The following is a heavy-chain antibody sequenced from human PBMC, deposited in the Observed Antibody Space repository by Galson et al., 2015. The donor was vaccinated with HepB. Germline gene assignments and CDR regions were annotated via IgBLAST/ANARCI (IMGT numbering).Heavy chain of an antibody. J-gene: IGHJ4*02. CDR1: GFTFGDYA. Sequence: SLRLSCAASGFTFGDYAMSWFRQAPGKGLEWVGFIRSKAYGGTTEYAASVKGRFTISRDDSKSIAYLQMNSLKIEDTAVYYCTRVTSNWKFDYWGQGTLVTVSS. D-gene: IGHD1-20*01. V-gene: IGHV3-49*03. CDR3: TRVTSNWKFDY. CDR2: IRSKAYGGTT.